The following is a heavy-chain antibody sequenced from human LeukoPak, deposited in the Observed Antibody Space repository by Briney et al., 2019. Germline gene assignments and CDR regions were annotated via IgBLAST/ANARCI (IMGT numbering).Heavy chain of an antibody. CDR2: ISGSGGST. J-gene: IGHJ4*02. CDR1: GFTFSSYA. CDR3: AKDRFFNGVCYSLDY. V-gene: IGHV3-23*01. D-gene: IGHD2-8*01. Sequence: GGSLRLSCAASGFTFSSYAMSWVRQAPGKGLEWVSAISGSGGSTYYADSVKGRFTISRGNSKNTLYLQMNGLRAEDTAVYYCAKDRFFNGVCYSLDYWGQGTLVTVSS.